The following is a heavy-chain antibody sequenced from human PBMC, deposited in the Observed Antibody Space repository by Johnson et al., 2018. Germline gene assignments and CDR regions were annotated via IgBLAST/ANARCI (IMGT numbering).Heavy chain of an antibody. V-gene: IGHV3-23*04. CDR1: GFTFSDYD. D-gene: IGHD3-3*01. J-gene: IGHJ6*02. CDR2: ISGSVSST. CDR3: AKDVQPNYSDFWTRNGLDV. Sequence: VQLVQSGGGLVQPGGSLRLSCAASGFTFSDYDMTWVRQAPGKGLEWVAAISGSVSSTYHADSVRGRFTISRDNSKNTLYLPMSSLGVEDTAIYYCAKDVQPNYSDFWTRNGLDVWGQGTTVTVAS.